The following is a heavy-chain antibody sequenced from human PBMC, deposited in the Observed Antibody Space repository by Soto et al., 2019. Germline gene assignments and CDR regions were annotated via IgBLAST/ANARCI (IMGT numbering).Heavy chain of an antibody. V-gene: IGHV6-1*01. J-gene: IGHJ5*02. CDR1: GDSVSSNNIA. CDR3: ARGRWSTFDP. Sequence: SQTLSLTCAVSGDSVSSNNIAWNWLRQSPWRGLEWLGRTYYRSKWYNEYAVSVRSRITINLDTSKNQFSLQLNSVTPEDTAVYYCARGRWSTFDPWGQGTQVTVSS. CDR2: TYYRSKWYN. D-gene: IGHD2-15*01.